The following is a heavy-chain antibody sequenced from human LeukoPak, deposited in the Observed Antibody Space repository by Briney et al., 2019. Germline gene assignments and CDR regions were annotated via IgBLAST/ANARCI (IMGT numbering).Heavy chain of an antibody. CDR1: GFTFSSYA. Sequence: GRSLRLSCAASGFTFSSYAMSWVRQAPGKGLEWVSAISGSGGSTYYADSVKGRFTISRDNSKNTLYQMNSLRAEDTAVYYCAKKGGWPFDYWGQGTLVTVSS. D-gene: IGHD6-19*01. J-gene: IGHJ4*02. V-gene: IGHV3-23*01. CDR2: ISGSGGST. CDR3: AKKGGWPFDY.